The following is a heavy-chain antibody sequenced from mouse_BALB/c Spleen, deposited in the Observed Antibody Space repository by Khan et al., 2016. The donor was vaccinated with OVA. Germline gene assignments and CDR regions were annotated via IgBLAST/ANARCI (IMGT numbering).Heavy chain of an antibody. V-gene: IGHV1-4*01. CDR1: GYTFTSHT. J-gene: IGHJ4*01. CDR3: ARRTTEYALDY. D-gene: IGHD2-14*01. Sequence: QVQLQQSGAELARPGASVKMSCKASGYTFTSHTMHWVKQRPGQGLEWIGYINPRSDYTQYNQKFNDKASLTADISSSTAYMQLSSLTSEDSAVYYCARRTTEYALDYWGQGTSGTGSS. CDR2: INPRSDYT.